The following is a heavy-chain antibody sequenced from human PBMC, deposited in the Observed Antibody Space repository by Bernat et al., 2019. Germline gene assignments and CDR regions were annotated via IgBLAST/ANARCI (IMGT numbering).Heavy chain of an antibody. J-gene: IGHJ4*02. Sequence: EVRLLESGGGLVQPGGSLRLSCTASGFILSSYAMGWVRQAPGEGLKWVSLISTGGGSTYYADSVKGRFTISGDNSKNTLYLQMNSLRAEDTALYYCVKDAIGQQLGVDYWGQGTLVTVSS. CDR1: GFILSSYA. CDR3: VKDAIGQQLGVDY. CDR2: ISTGGGST. D-gene: IGHD6-13*01. V-gene: IGHV3-23*01.